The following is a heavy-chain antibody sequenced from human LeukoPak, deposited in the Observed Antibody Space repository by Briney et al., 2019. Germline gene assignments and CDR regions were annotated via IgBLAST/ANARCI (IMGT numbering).Heavy chain of an antibody. J-gene: IGHJ4*02. CDR1: GYSFTSYW. V-gene: IGHV5-51*01. CDR3: AGMDVEMASDY. D-gene: IGHD5-24*01. CDR2: IYPGDSDT. Sequence: GESLQISCQGSGYSFTSYWIGWVRQMPGKGLEWMGIIYPGDSDTRYSPFFQGQVTISADKSISTAYLQWSSLKASDTAMYYCAGMDVEMASDYWGQGTLVTVSS.